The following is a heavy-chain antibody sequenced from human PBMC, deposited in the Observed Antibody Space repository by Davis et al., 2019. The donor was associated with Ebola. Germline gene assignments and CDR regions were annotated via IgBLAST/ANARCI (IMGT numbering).Heavy chain of an antibody. D-gene: IGHD1-26*01. CDR3: ARTFVGGWLFDY. V-gene: IGHV1-69*05. J-gene: IGHJ4*02. CDR2: IIPVFRTA. CDR1: GDTLTSYA. Sequence: SVKVSCKAVGDTLTSYAMTWVRQAPGQGLEWMGGIIPVFRTANYAQKFQGRVTMTRDTSAGTAYMEMNSLTSEDTAVYYCARTFVGGWLFDYWGQGTLVTVSS.